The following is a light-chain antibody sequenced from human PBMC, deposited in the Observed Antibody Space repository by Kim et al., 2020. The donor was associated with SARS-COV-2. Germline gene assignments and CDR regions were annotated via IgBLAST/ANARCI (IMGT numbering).Light chain of an antibody. CDR3: QQLNSYPLT. CDR1: QGISSD. CDR2: AAS. J-gene: IGKJ4*01. V-gene: IGKV1-9*01. Sequence: ASVGDRVTITCRASQGISSDLAWCQQKPGRAPKLLIYAASTLQSGVPSRFSGSGSGTDFTLTISSLQPEDFATYYCQQLNSYPLTFGGGTKVDIK.